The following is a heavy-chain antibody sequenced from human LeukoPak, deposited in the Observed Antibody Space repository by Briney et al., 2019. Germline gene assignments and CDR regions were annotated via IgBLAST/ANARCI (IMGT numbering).Heavy chain of an antibody. D-gene: IGHD3-22*01. CDR1: GGTFSSYA. V-gene: IGHV1-69*05. CDR2: IIPIFGTA. J-gene: IGHJ3*02. CDR3: ARDVDSSGYYYGEHAFDI. Sequence: SVKVSCNASGGTFSSYAISWERQAPGQGLEWVGRIIPIFGTANYARKFQGRVTITTDESTSTAYMELRSLRSEGTAVYYCARDVDSSGYYYGEHAFDIWGQGTMVTVSS.